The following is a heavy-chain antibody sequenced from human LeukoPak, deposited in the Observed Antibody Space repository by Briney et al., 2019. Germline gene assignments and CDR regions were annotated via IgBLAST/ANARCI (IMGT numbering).Heavy chain of an antibody. D-gene: IGHD3-22*01. CDR2: IYSGGST. J-gene: IGHJ3*02. CDR1: GFSFSGYW. V-gene: IGHV3-53*01. Sequence: GGSLRLSCTTSGFSFSGYWMHWVRQAPGKGLVWVSVIYSGGSTYYADSVKGRFTISRDNSKNTLYLQMNSLRAEDTAVYYCARAVTYYYDSSGYPDAFDIWGQGTMVTASS. CDR3: ARAVTYYYDSSGYPDAFDI.